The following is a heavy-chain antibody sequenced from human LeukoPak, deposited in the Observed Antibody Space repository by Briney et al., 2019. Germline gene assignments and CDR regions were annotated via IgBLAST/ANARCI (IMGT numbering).Heavy chain of an antibody. CDR3: ASIAAAGTEEFDY. J-gene: IGHJ4*02. V-gene: IGHV3-7*01. D-gene: IGHD6-13*01. CDR1: GFTFSSYW. CDR2: IKQDRSEK. Sequence: GGSLRLSCAASGFTFSSYWMSWVRQAPGKGLEWVANIKQDRSEKYYVDSVKGRFTISRDNAKNSLYLQMNSLRAEDTAVYYCASIAAAGTEEFDYWGQGTLVTVSS.